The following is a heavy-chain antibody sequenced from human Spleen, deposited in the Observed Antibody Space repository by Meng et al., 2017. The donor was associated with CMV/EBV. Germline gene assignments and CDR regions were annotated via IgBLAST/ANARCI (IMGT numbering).Heavy chain of an antibody. V-gene: IGHV4-31*02. J-gene: IGHJ4*02. D-gene: IGHD2-2*02. CDR2: VYYSGST. Sequence: SGGGHYWCWIRQRPGKGLEWVGSVYYSGSTYSIPSLTSRVTISVDTSKNQFSLKLNSVTAADTSVYYCAREHEYCSGTSCYTGHFDYWGPGTLVTVSS. CDR1: SGGGHY. CDR3: AREHEYCSGTSCYTGHFDY.